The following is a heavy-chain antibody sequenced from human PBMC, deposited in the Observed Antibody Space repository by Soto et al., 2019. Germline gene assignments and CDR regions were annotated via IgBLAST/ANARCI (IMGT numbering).Heavy chain of an antibody. J-gene: IGHJ4*02. V-gene: IGHV3-64*01. CDR2: ISSNGGST. Sequence: EVQLVESGGGLVQPGGSLRLSCAASGFTFSRYAMHWVRQAPGKGLEYVSAISSNGGSTYYGNSVKGRFTISRDNSKNTLYLQMGSLRAEDRAVYYCSRSGDSYYFDYWGQGTLVTVSS. D-gene: IGHD3-10*01. CDR1: GFTFSRYA. CDR3: SRSGDSYYFDY.